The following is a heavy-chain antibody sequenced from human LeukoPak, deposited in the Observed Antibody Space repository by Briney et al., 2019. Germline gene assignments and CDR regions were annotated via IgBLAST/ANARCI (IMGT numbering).Heavy chain of an antibody. CDR3: ARRTTTAAYNWFDP. CDR2: MFYGGST. D-gene: IGHD4-11*01. J-gene: IGHJ5*02. Sequence: PETLSLTCTVSGGSISSHYWSWIWQPPGKGLEWIGYMFYGGSTTYNSSLKSRVTISVDSSKNQFSLKLRSVTAADTAVYYCARRTTTAAYNWFDPWGQGTLVTVSS. V-gene: IGHV4-59*11. CDR1: GGSISSHY.